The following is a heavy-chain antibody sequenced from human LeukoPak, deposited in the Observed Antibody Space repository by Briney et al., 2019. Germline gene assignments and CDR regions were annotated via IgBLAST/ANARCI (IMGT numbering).Heavy chain of an antibody. V-gene: IGHV3-21*01. CDR3: ATKRSPCSGGSCYSGAFDI. Sequence: GGSLRLSCAASGFTFSSYNMNWVRQAPGKGLEWVSSISSSSSYIYYADSVKGRFTISRDNAKNSLYLQMNSLRAEDTAVYYCATKRSPCSGGSCYSGAFDIWGQGTMVTVSS. J-gene: IGHJ3*02. D-gene: IGHD2-15*01. CDR2: ISSSSSYI. CDR1: GFTFSSYN.